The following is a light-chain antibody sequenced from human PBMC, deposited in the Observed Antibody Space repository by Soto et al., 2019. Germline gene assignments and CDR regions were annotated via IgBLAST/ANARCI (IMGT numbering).Light chain of an antibody. V-gene: IGLV1-40*01. CDR2: GNS. CDR1: SFNIGAGYD. CDR3: QSYDSSLSGYV. J-gene: IGLJ1*01. Sequence: VVTQPPSVSGAPGQRVTISCTGSSFNIGAGYDVHWYQQLPGTAPKLLIYGNSNRPSGVPDRFSGSKSGTSASLAITGLQAEDEADYYCQSYDSSLSGYVFGTGTKLTVL.